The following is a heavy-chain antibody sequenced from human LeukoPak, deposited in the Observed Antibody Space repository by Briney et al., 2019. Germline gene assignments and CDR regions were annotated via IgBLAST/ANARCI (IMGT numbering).Heavy chain of an antibody. Sequence: GGSLRLSCAASGLNVRSNYISWVRQAPGKGLEWVSVIYSGGSTYYADSVKGRFTISRDNSKNTPYLQMNSLRAGDTAVYYCARENLLYGSGSLDYWGQGTLVTVSS. CDR3: ARENLLYGSGSLDY. CDR2: IYSGGST. V-gene: IGHV3-53*01. D-gene: IGHD3-10*01. J-gene: IGHJ4*02. CDR1: GLNVRSNY.